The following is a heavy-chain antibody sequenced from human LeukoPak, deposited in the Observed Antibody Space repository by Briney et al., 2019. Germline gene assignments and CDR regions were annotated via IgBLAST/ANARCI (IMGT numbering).Heavy chain of an antibody. CDR2: INPNSGGT. V-gene: IGHV1-2*02. D-gene: IGHD7-27*01. CDR3: ARDLSTTGDSFDY. Sequence: ASVKVFYKASGYTFTVYYMHWVRQAPGQGLEWMGWINPNSGGTNYAQKFQGRVTMTRDTSISTAYMELSRLRSDDTAVYYCARDLSTTGDSFDYWGQGTLVTVSS. CDR1: GYTFTVYY. J-gene: IGHJ4*02.